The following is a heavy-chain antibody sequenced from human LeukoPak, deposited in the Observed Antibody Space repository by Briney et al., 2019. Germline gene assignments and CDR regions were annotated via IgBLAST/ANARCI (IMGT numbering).Heavy chain of an antibody. J-gene: IGHJ1*01. CDR3: ARDSGTWFYLQD. V-gene: IGHV3-33*01. CDR2: IRYGGSHQ. Sequence: AGRPLRLSCAASGFSFGSYGMHWVRQAPGKGLEWVAFIRYGGSHQFYADSVRGRFTISRDNPKNTLYLQMNSLRGEDTAVYFCARDSGTWFYLQDWGQGTLVTVSS. D-gene: IGHD2/OR15-2a*01. CDR1: GFSFGSYG.